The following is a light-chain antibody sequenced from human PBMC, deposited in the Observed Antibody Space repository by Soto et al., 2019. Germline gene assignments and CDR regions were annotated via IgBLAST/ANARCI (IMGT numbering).Light chain of an antibody. J-gene: IGKJ5*01. CDR2: KAS. V-gene: IGKV1-5*03. Sequence: DIQMTQSPSTLSASVGDRVTITCRASQRISGLLAWYQQKPGRAPALLIYKASSLESGVPLRFSGSGSGTEFTLTISRLQPDDFATYYCQQYNSYPLTFGQGTRLEIK. CDR3: QQYNSYPLT. CDR1: QRISGL.